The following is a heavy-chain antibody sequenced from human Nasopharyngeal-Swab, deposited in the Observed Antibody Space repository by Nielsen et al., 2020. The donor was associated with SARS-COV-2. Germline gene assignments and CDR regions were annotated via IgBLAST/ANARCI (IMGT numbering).Heavy chain of an antibody. Sequence: SATLSLTCTVSGGSISSSSYYWGWIRQPPGKGLEWIGSIYYSGSTYYNPSLKSRVTISVDTSKNQFSLKLSSVTAADTAVYYCARLSGYSGYDERAFDYWGQGTLVTVSS. J-gene: IGHJ4*02. CDR3: ARLSGYSGYDERAFDY. D-gene: IGHD5-12*01. CDR1: GGSISSSSYY. CDR2: IYYSGST. V-gene: IGHV4-39*01.